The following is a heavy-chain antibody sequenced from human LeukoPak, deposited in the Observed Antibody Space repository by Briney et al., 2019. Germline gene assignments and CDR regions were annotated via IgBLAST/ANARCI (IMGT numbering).Heavy chain of an antibody. CDR2: IYYSGST. Sequence: SETLSLTCTMSGDSTNTYFWSWIRQPPGKGLEWIGYIYYSGSTNYNPSLKSRVTISVDTSKNQFSLKLSSVTAADTAVYYCARVGEYYYDSSGEAPFDYWGQGTLVTVSS. J-gene: IGHJ4*02. CDR1: GDSTNTYF. D-gene: IGHD3-22*01. V-gene: IGHV4-59*01. CDR3: ARVGEYYYDSSGEAPFDY.